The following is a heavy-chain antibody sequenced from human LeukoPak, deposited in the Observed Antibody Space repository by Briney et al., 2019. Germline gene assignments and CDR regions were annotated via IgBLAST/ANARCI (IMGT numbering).Heavy chain of an antibody. V-gene: IGHV4-59*08. Sequence: SETLSLICSVSDGSISKYSWCWVRKPPGKALEWVGFIYYSGSTNYNPSLKSRVTMSVDTSKTHFSLKLSSVTAADTALYYCARRGPTYDGNDFDYWGKGILVTVSS. J-gene: IGHJ4*02. D-gene: IGHD4-23*01. CDR1: DGSISKYS. CDR3: ARRGPTYDGNDFDY. CDR2: IYYSGST.